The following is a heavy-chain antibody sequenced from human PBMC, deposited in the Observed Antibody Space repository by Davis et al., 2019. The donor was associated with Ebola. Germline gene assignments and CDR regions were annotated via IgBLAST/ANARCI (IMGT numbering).Heavy chain of an antibody. V-gene: IGHV1-69*04. D-gene: IGHD4-17*01. Sequence: AASVKVSCKASGGTFSSYAISWVRQAPGQGLEWMGRIIPILGIANYAQKFQGRVTITADKSTSTAYMELSSLRSEDTAVYYCARYYGDFYYYGMDVWGQGTTVTVSS. CDR3: ARYYGDFYYYGMDV. CDR1: GGTFSSYA. J-gene: IGHJ6*02. CDR2: IIPILGIA.